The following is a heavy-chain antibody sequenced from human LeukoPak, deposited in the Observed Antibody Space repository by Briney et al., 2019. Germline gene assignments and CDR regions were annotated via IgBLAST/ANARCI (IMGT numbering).Heavy chain of an antibody. Sequence: SSETLSLTCTVSGGSISSGDYYWSWIRQPPGKGLEWIGYIYYSGSTYYNPSLKSRVTISVDTSKNQFSLKLSSVTAADTAVYYCARGRYYGSGSYRDYYGMDVWGQGTTVTVSS. J-gene: IGHJ6*02. CDR1: GGSISSGDYY. D-gene: IGHD3-10*01. V-gene: IGHV4-30-4*01. CDR3: ARGRYYGSGSYRDYYGMDV. CDR2: IYYSGST.